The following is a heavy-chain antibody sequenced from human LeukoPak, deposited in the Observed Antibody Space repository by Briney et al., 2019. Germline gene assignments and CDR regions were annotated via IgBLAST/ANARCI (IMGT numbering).Heavy chain of an antibody. CDR3: AAVPGIIIAGYFAS. D-gene: IGHD3-10*02. J-gene: IGHJ4*02. CDR1: GFTFTSSA. Sequence: GGSLRLSCVASGFTFTSSAMTWVRQAPGKGLEWVSVVGSTGGTTYYADSVKGRFTISRDNAKNTMILQMNNLRVEDTAVYYCAAVPGIIIAGYFASWGQGTLVTVSS. V-gene: IGHV3-23*01. CDR2: VGSTGGTT.